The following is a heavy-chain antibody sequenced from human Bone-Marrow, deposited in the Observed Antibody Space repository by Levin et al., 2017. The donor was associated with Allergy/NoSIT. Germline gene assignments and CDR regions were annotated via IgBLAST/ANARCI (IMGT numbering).Heavy chain of an antibody. CDR1: FSSFLLLFFY. D-gene: IGHD3-10*01. CDR2: IYYPGNT. CDR3: ARESVYYGSGSWIDC. J-gene: IGHJ4*02. V-gene: IGHV4-31*02. Sequence: LSLPFPFSFSSFLLLFFYWTWIRQYPGKGLEWIGHIYYPGNTSYNPSLKSRVSISEDRSKNQFSLKLDSVTAADTAVYYCARESVYYGSGSWIDCWGQGTLVTVSS.